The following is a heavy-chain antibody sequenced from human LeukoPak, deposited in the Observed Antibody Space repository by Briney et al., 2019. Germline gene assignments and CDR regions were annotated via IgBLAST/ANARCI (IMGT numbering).Heavy chain of an antibody. CDR2: INPSGGST. CDR3: ARVIVGAGGKDMDV. J-gene: IGHJ6*03. CDR1: GYTFTSYY. Sequence: GASVKVSCKASGYTFTSYYMHWVRQAPGQGLEWMGIINPSGGSTSYAQKLQGRVTMTTDTSTSTAYMELRSLRSDDTAVYYCARVIVGAGGKDMDVWGKGTTVTVSS. V-gene: IGHV1-46*01. D-gene: IGHD2-21*01.